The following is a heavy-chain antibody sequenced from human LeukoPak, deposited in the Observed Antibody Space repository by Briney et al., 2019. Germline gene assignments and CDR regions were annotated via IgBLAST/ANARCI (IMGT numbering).Heavy chain of an antibody. Sequence: SETLSLTCTVSFGSISNYYRNWIRQPPGKGLEWIAFIHYSGITKYNPSLTSRVTISVDPSKNQFSLNLDSVTAADTAVYYCARFSFGANWFDPWGQGILVTVSS. CDR2: IHYSGIT. J-gene: IGHJ5*02. CDR3: ARFSFGANWFDP. V-gene: IGHV4-59*01. D-gene: IGHD3-10*01. CDR1: FGSISNYY.